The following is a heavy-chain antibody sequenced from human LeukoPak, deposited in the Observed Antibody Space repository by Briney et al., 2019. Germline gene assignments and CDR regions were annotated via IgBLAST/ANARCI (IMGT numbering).Heavy chain of an antibody. J-gene: IGHJ3*02. CDR2: IYTSGST. D-gene: IGHD4-17*01. CDR1: GGSISSGSYY. CDR3: AKTRGGTTRSFNTFDI. V-gene: IGHV4-61*02. Sequence: SETLSLTCTVSGGSISSGSYYWSWIRQPAGKGLEWIGRIYTSGSTNYNPSLKSRVTISVDTSKNQFSLKVSSETAADTAVYYCAKTRGGTTRSFNTFDIWGQGTMVTVSS.